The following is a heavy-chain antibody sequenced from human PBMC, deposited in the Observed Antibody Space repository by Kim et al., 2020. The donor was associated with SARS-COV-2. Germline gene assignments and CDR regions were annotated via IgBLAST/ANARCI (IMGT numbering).Heavy chain of an antibody. Sequence: SETLSLTCTVSGVSISDYYWSWIRQPPGKGLEWIGYVHDSGSSNYNPSLKSRVSISLDTSKNQVSLKVISVTAADTAVYFCARRGWYMDVWGKGTTVTVSS. CDR1: GVSISDYY. J-gene: IGHJ6*03. V-gene: IGHV4-59*08. CDR2: VHDSGSS. D-gene: IGHD2-15*01. CDR3: ARRGWYMDV.